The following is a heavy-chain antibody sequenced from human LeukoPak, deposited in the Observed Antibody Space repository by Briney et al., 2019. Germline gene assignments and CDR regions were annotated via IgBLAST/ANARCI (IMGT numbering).Heavy chain of an antibody. CDR1: GYTFTSYG. CDR2: ISAYNGNT. CDR3: ARKVAAAGTLQDYYHMDV. Sequence: GASVKVSCKASGYTFTSYGISWVRQAPGQGLEWMGWISAYNGNTNYAQKLQGRVTMTTDTSTSTAYMELRSLRSDDTAVYYCARKVAAAGTLQDYYHMDVWGKGTTVTVSS. D-gene: IGHD6-13*01. V-gene: IGHV1-18*01. J-gene: IGHJ6*03.